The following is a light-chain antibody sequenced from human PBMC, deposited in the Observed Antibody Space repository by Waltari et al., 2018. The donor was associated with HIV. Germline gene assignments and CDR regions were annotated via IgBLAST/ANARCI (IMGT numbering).Light chain of an antibody. J-gene: IGLJ2*01. CDR2: SNN. CDR3: AAWDDSLNGVV. V-gene: IGLV1-44*01. CDR1: SSNIGSNP. Sequence: QSVLTQPPSASGTPGQRVTIPCSGSSSNIGSNPVNWYQQLPGTAPKLLIDSNNQRPSGVPDRFSGSKSGTSASLAISGLQSEDEADYYCAAWDDSLNGVVFGGGTKLTVL.